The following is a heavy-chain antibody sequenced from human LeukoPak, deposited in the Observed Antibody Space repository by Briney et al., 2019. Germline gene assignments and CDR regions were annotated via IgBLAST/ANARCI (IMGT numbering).Heavy chain of an antibody. CDR1: GYTFTGYN. Sequence: ASVKVSCKASGYTFTGYNMHWVRQVPGQGLEWMGWINPNSGDTNYAQNFQGRVTMTRDTSISTAYMELNRLRSDDTAVYYCAIVGEVLDYWGQGTLVTVSS. CDR3: AIVGEVLDY. V-gene: IGHV1-2*02. D-gene: IGHD4-17*01. J-gene: IGHJ4*02. CDR2: INPNSGDT.